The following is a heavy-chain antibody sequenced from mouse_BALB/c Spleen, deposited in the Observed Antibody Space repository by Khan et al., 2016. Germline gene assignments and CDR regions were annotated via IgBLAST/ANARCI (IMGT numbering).Heavy chain of an antibody. J-gene: IGHJ1*01. CDR3: ARGKVRRGYFDV. D-gene: IGHD2-14*01. CDR1: GYTFTNYG. Sequence: QIQLVQSGPELKKPGETVKISCKASGYTFTNYGMNWVKQAPGKGLKWMGWINTYTGEPTYADDFKGRFAFSLATSASTAYLQINNLKNEDTATYFCARGKVRRGYFDVWGAGTTVTVSS. CDR2: INTYTGEP. V-gene: IGHV9-3-1*01.